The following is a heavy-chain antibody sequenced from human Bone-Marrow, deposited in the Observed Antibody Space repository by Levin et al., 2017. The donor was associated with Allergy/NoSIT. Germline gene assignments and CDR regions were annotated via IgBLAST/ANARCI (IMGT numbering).Heavy chain of an antibody. Sequence: SQTLSLTCVISGDSVSSNTATWSWIRQSPSRGHEWLGRTYYRSQWYSDFAVSVRSRITINPDTSKNQFSLQLNSVTPEDTAVYYCARGQPDIMRYAMDVWGQGTTVTVSS. CDR2: TYYRSQWYS. CDR1: GDSVSSNTAT. V-gene: IGHV6-1*01. J-gene: IGHJ6*02. D-gene: IGHD3-16*01. CDR3: ARGQPDIMRYAMDV.